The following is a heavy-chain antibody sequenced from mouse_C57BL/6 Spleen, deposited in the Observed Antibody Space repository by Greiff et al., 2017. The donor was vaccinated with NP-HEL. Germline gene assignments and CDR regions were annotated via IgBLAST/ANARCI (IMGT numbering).Heavy chain of an antibody. V-gene: IGHV1-15*01. D-gene: IGHD3-2*02. Sequence: QVQLQQSGAELVRPGASVTLSCKASGYTFTDYEMHWVKQTPVHGLEWIGAIDPETGGTAYNQKFKGKAILTADKSSSTAYMELRSLTSEDSAVYYCTQTAQAPYAMDYWGQGTSVTVSS. J-gene: IGHJ4*01. CDR1: GYTFTDYE. CDR3: TQTAQAPYAMDY. CDR2: IDPETGGT.